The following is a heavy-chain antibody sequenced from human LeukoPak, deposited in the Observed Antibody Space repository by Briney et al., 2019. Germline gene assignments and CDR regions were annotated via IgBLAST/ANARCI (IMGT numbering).Heavy chain of an antibody. J-gene: IGHJ5*02. D-gene: IGHD2-2*01. V-gene: IGHV4-38-2*01. CDR3: ARKVPAAPQGFHWFDP. CDR2: IYHSGST. Sequence: SETLSLTCAVSGYSISSGYYWGWIRQPPGKGLEWIGSIYHSGSTYYNPSLKSRVTISVDTSKNQFSLKLSSVTAADTAVYYCARKVPAAPQGFHWFDPWGQGTLVTVSS. CDR1: GYSISSGYY.